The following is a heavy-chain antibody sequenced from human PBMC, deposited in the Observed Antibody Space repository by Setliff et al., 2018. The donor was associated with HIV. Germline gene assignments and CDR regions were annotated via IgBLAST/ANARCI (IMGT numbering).Heavy chain of an antibody. Sequence: SVKVSCKASGYTFTTYDINWVRQAPGQGLEWMGGIIPIIRSAKYAQKFQGRVTITADKSTSTAYMELSNLRSEDTAVYYCAREVASYSSRFDAFDVWGQGTTITVSS. V-gene: IGHV1-69*06. CDR3: AREVASYSSRFDAFDV. CDR2: IIPIIRSA. D-gene: IGHD6-13*01. CDR1: GYTFTTYD. J-gene: IGHJ3*01.